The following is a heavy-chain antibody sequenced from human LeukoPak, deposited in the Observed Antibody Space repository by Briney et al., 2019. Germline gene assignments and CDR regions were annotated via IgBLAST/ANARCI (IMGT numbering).Heavy chain of an antibody. CDR1: GGTFISYA. Sequence: SVKVSCKASGGTFISYAISWVRQAPGQGLEWMGRIIPILGIANYAQKFQGRVTITADKSTSTAYMELSSLRSEDTAVYYCAREGAYCGGYSYSNWFDPWGQGTLVTVSS. CDR2: IIPILGIA. D-gene: IGHD2-21*02. CDR3: AREGAYCGGYSYSNWFDP. V-gene: IGHV1-69*04. J-gene: IGHJ5*02.